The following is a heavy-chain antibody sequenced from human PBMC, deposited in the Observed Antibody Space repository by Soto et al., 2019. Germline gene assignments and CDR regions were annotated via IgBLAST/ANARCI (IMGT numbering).Heavy chain of an antibody. CDR3: AKESYDFWSGYYFGPRTGTWFDP. V-gene: IGHV3-9*01. D-gene: IGHD3-3*01. J-gene: IGHJ5*02. CDR2: ISWNSGSI. CDR1: GFTFDDYA. Sequence: GGSLRLSCAASGFTFDDYAMHWVRQAPGKGLEWVSGISWNSGSIGYADSVKGRFTISRDNAKNSLYLQMNSLRAEDTALYYCAKESYDFWSGYYFGPRTGTWFDPWGQGTLVTVSS.